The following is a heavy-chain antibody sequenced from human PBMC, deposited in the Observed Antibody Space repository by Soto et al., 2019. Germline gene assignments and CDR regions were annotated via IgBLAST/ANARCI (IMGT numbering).Heavy chain of an antibody. CDR1: GYTFTSYA. CDR2: INAGNGNT. J-gene: IGHJ4*02. V-gene: IGHV1-3*01. Sequence: SVKVSCKASGYTFTSYAMHWVRQAPGQRLEWMGWINAGNGNTKYSQKFQGRVTITRDTSASTAYMELSSLRSEDTAVYYCARDPLVGATTRYFDYWGQGTLVTVSS. D-gene: IGHD1-26*01. CDR3: ARDPLVGATTRYFDY.